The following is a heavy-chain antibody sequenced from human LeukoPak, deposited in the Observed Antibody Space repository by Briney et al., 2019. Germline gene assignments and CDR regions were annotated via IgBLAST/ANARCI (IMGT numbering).Heavy chain of an antibody. D-gene: IGHD6-6*01. Sequence: SETLFLTCTVSGGSISSSSYYWGWIRQPPGKGLEWIGSIYYSGSTYYNPSLKSRVTISVDTSKNQFSLKLSSVTAADTAVYYCASDSSSYYYYGMDVWGQGTTVTVSS. V-gene: IGHV4-39*01. CDR2: IYYSGST. J-gene: IGHJ6*02. CDR1: GGSISSSSYY. CDR3: ASDSSSYYYYGMDV.